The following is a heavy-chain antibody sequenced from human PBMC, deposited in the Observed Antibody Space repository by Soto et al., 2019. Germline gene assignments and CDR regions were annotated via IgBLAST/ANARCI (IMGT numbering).Heavy chain of an antibody. CDR1: GYTFIGYD. D-gene: IGHD3-10*01. V-gene: IGHV1-8*01. CDR3: ARVMVRGVIINDY. Sequence: QVQLVQSGAEVKKPGASVKVSCKASGYTFIGYDINWVRQAPGQGLEWMGWMNPNSDDTRYAQNLQGRVTMTRDTSTSTVYMELSSLRSEDTAVYYCARVMVRGVIINDYWGQGTLVTVSS. CDR2: MNPNSDDT. J-gene: IGHJ4*02.